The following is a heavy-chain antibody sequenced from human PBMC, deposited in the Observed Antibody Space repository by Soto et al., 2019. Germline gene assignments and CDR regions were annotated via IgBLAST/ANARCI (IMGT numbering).Heavy chain of an antibody. Sequence: ASVKVSCKAIGYSFTIHYMHWVRQAPGQGLEWMGTIYPGGVNIAYAKKFLGRVTMTRDTSTSTVFMELSSLRSADTAVYYCARGGHIAVVTDSFDYWGQGTLVTVSS. D-gene: IGHD2-21*02. CDR3: ARGGHIAVVTDSFDY. CDR1: GYSFTIHY. V-gene: IGHV1-46*03. CDR2: IYPGGVNI. J-gene: IGHJ4*02.